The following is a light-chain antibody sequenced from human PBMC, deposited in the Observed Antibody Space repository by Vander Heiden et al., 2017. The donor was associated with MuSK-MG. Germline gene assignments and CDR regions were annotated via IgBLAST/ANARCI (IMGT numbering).Light chain of an antibody. CDR2: GAS. J-gene: IGKJ5*01. CDR3: QQDIAYPLT. Sequence: DIQMTQSPSSLSASVGDRVTITCRASRDIGNYLTWFQQKPGKAPKSPVYGASTSQSGVLSKFSGRGSVRDLTLTIISMKPEEIATSYCQQDIAYPLTFGEGTRLEIK. CDR1: RDIGNY. V-gene: IGKV1-16*02.